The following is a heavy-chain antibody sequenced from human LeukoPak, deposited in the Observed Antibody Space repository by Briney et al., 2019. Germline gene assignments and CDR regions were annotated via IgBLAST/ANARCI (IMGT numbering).Heavy chain of an antibody. V-gene: IGHV3-11*01. CDR1: GFTFSDYY. CDR2: ISTSGGSV. D-gene: IGHD3-16*01. J-gene: IGHJ5*02. Sequence: GGSLRLSCTASGFTFSDYYMSWIRQAPGKGLKWLSYISTSGGSVSYVDSVKGRFTISRDNAKNSVYLQIDSLRAEDTAMYYCARDRQFRLHDPWGQGILVTVSS. CDR3: ARDRQFRLHDP.